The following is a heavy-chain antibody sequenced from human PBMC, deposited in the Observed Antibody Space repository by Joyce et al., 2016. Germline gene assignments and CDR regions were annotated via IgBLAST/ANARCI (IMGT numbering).Heavy chain of an antibody. CDR3: AALMAGGSGRGY. V-gene: IGHV4-61*02. D-gene: IGHD6-19*01. CDR2: IQTTGGS. J-gene: IGHJ4*02. Sequence: QLQLQESGPGLVKPSQTLSLTCSVSGGSISSDGYHWSWIRQPAGKGLEWIGQIQTTGGSNYGPSLKSRVTLLVDTSKNQFALKLSSVTAADTAVYYWAALMAGGSGRGYWGQGTLVTVSS. CDR1: GGSISSDGYH.